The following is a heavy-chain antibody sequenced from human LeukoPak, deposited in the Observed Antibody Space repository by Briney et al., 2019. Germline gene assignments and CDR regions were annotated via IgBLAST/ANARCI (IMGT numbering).Heavy chain of an antibody. V-gene: IGHV1-2*06. CDR1: GYTFTDYY. CDR3: ARSSTTNYYFDF. D-gene: IGHD2-2*01. J-gene: IGHJ4*02. Sequence: ASVMVSCKASGYTFTDYYIHWVRQAPGQGLEWMGRINPTSGGTTSAQKFRGRVTMTRDTSINTAYMELSRLRSDDTAVFYCARSSTTNYYFDFWGQGALVTVSS. CDR2: INPTSGGT.